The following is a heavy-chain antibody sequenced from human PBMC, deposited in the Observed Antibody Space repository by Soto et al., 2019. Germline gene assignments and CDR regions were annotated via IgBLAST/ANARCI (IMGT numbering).Heavy chain of an antibody. J-gene: IGHJ6*02. CDR1: GYTFTGYY. Sequence: ASVKVSCKASGYTFTGYYMHWVRQAPGQGLEWMGWINPNSGGTNYAQKFQGWVTMTRDTSISTAYMELSRLRPDDTAVYYCARGGGLRFLEWFPRDYYYGMDVWGQGTTVTVSS. V-gene: IGHV1-2*04. CDR2: INPNSGGT. D-gene: IGHD3-3*01. CDR3: ARGGGLRFLEWFPRDYYYGMDV.